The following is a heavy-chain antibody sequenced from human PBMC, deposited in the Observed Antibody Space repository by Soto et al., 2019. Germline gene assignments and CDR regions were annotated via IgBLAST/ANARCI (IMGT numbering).Heavy chain of an antibody. D-gene: IGHD2-15*01. V-gene: IGHV1-18*04. Sequence: QVQLVQSGAEVKKPGASVKVSCQASGYTFTSYGISWVRQAPGQGLEWMGWISAYNGNTNYAHKLQGRVTMPTDTSTSTDYMELRSLRSDDTAVYYCARDLGYCSGGSCYDLSCYCMDVGGQGTTVTVAS. CDR3: ARDLGYCSGGSCYDLSCYCMDV. J-gene: IGHJ6*02. CDR2: ISAYNGNT. CDR1: GYTFTSYG.